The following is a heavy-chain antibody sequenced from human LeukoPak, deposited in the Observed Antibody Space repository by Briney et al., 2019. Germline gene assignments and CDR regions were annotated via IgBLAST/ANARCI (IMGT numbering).Heavy chain of an antibody. D-gene: IGHD3-10*01. CDR1: GYTFTSYG. J-gene: IGHJ4*02. CDR2: ISAYDGNT. Sequence: GASVKVSCRASGYTFTSYGISWVRQAPGQGLEWMGWISAYDGNTNYAQKLQGRGTMTTDTSTSTAYMELRSLRSDDTAVYYCARVNYGSGKTLADYWGQGTLVTVSS. CDR3: ARVNYGSGKTLADY. V-gene: IGHV1-18*01.